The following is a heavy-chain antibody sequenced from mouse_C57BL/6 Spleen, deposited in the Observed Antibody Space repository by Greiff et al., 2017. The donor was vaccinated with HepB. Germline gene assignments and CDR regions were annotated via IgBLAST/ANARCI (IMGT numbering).Heavy chain of an antibody. CDR2: ISSGSSTI. D-gene: IGHD1-1*01. V-gene: IGHV5-17*01. Sequence: EVKLVESGGGLVKPGGSLKLSCAASGFTFSDYGMHWVRQAPEKGLEWVAYISSGSSTIYYADTVKGRFTISRDNAKNTLFLQMTSLRSEDTAMYYCARPLRYLMLYAMDYWGQGTSVTVSS. CDR1: GFTFSDYG. CDR3: ARPLRYLMLYAMDY. J-gene: IGHJ4*01.